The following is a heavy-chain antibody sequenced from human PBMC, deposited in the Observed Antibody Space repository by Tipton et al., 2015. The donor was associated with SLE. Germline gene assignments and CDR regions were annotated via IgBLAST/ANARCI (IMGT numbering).Heavy chain of an antibody. Sequence: TLSLTCNVSGGSINTYYWSWIRQPPGKGLEWIGYIHYSESTYYNPSLKSRVTISVDTSKNQFSLKLNTVTAADTAVYYCARSHCSSTSCYYFGPLYNWFDPWGQGTLVTVSS. CDR2: IHYSEST. J-gene: IGHJ5*02. CDR3: ARSHCSSTSCYYFGPLYNWFDP. V-gene: IGHV4-59*12. CDR1: GGSINTYY. D-gene: IGHD2-2*01.